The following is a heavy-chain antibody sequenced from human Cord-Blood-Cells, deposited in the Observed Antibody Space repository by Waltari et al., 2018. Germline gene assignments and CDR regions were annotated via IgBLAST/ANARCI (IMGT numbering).Heavy chain of an antibody. CDR1: GGSCRGPY. CDR2: INHSGST. J-gene: IGHJ4*02. D-gene: IGHD2-2*02. V-gene: IGHV4-34*01. CDR3: ARCDCSSTSCYIDY. Sequence: QVQLQQWGAGLLKPSETLSLTCAGKGGSCRGPYWSWTRQPPGKGLEWIGEINHSGSTNYNPSLKSRVTISVDTSKNQFSLKLSSVTAADTAVYYCARCDCSSTSCYIDYWGQGTLVTVSS.